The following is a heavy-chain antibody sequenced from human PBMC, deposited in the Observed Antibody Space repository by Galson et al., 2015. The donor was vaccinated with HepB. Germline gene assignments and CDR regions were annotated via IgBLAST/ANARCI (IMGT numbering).Heavy chain of an antibody. D-gene: IGHD3-22*01. Sequence: SLRLSCAASGFTFSSYAMHWVRQAPGKGLEWVAVISYDGSNKYYADSVKGRFTISRDNSKNTLYLQMNSLRAEDTAVYYCAVVAPGVYWGQGTLVTVSS. CDR3: AVVAPGVY. CDR2: ISYDGSNK. J-gene: IGHJ4*02. CDR1: GFTFSSYA. V-gene: IGHV3-30-3*01.